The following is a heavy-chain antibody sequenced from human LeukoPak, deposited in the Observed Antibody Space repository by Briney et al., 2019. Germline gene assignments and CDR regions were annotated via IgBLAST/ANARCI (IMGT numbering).Heavy chain of an antibody. CDR2: IRFDGNTE. J-gene: IGHJ1*01. D-gene: IGHD3-16*01. Sequence: GGSLRLSCVASGFTFRTYGMHWVRQAPGKGLEWVAFIRFDGNTEKYADSVEGRFTVSRDNAKNTLYLQMDTLRPEDTALYYCAHGGGYFLHWGQGTLVTVAS. CDR3: AHGGGYFLH. V-gene: IGHV3-30*02. CDR1: GFTFRTYG.